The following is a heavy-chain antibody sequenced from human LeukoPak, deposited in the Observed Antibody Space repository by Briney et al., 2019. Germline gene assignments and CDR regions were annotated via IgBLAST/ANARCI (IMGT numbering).Heavy chain of an antibody. CDR1: GGSISSSSYY. CDR2: IYYSGSP. J-gene: IGHJ4*02. D-gene: IGHD6-19*01. V-gene: IGHV4-39*07. Sequence: SETLSLTCTVSGGSISSSSYYWAWIRQPPRKGLEWIGSIYYSGSPYYNPSLKSRVPISVDTSKNQFSLKLSSVTAADTAVYYCARVRSGWYYFDYWGQGTLVTVSS. CDR3: ARVRSGWYYFDY.